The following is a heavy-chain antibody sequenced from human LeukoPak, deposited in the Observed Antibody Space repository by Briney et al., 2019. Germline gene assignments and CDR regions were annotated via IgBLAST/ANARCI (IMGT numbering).Heavy chain of an antibody. CDR1: GGSISSGDYY. D-gene: IGHD3-22*01. V-gene: IGHV4-30-4*01. CDR2: IYYSGST. CDR3: ARVDYDSSGYPFDY. Sequence: SETLSLTCTVSGGSISSGDYYWSWSRQPPGKGLEWIGYIYYSGSTYYNPSLKSRVTISVDTSKNQFSLKLSSVTAADTAVYYCARVDYDSSGYPFDYWGQGTLVTVSS. J-gene: IGHJ4*02.